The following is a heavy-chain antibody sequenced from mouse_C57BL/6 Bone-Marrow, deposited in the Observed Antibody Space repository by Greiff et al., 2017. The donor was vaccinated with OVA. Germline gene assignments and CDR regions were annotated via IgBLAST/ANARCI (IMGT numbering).Heavy chain of an antibody. J-gene: IGHJ2*01. CDR3: ARGPVFDY. CDR1: GYSITSGYY. CDR2: ISYDGSN. V-gene: IGHV3-6*01. Sequence: ESGPGLVKPSQSLSLTCSVTGYSITSGYYWNWIRQFPGNKLEWMGYISYDGSNNYNPSLKNRISITRDTSKNQFFLKLNSVTTEDTATYYCARGPVFDYWGQGTTLTVSS.